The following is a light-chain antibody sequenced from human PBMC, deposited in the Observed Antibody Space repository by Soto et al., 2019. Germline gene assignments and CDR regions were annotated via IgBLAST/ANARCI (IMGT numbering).Light chain of an antibody. CDR1: QSVSSN. V-gene: IGKV3-15*01. Sequence: EIVMTQSPATLSVSPGERATLSCRASQSVSSNIAWYQQKPGQAPRLLIYGASTMATGIPARFSGSGSGTEFTLTISSLPSEAFAVYYCQKYNNWLPWTFGQGTKVEIK. CDR3: QKYNNWLPWT. J-gene: IGKJ1*01. CDR2: GAS.